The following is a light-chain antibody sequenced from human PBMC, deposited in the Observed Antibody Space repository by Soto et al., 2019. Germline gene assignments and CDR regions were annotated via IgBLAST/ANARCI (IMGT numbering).Light chain of an antibody. CDR2: GAS. V-gene: IGKV3-20*01. J-gene: IGKJ3*01. CDR3: QQYGSSPNT. Sequence: VMNHSPATLSVSPCERATLSCRASQSVSSNLAWYQQKPGQAPRLLIYGASSRATGIPDRFSGSGSGTDFTLTISRLEPEDFAVYYCQQYGSSPNTFGPGTKVDIK. CDR1: QSVSSN.